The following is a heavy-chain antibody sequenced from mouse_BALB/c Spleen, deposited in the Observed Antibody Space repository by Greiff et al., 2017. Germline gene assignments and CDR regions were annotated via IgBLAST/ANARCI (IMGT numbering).Heavy chain of an antibody. CDR3: ARRGGGNYEAMDY. D-gene: IGHD2-1*01. CDR1: GYTFTSYY. Sequence: QVQLQQSGPELVKPGASVRISCKASGYTFTSYYIHWVKQRPGQGLEWIGWIYPGNVNTKYNEKFKGKATLTADKSSSTAYMQLSSLTSEDSAVYFCARRGGGNYEAMDYWGQGTSVTVSS. J-gene: IGHJ4*01. V-gene: IGHV1S56*01. CDR2: IYPGNVNT.